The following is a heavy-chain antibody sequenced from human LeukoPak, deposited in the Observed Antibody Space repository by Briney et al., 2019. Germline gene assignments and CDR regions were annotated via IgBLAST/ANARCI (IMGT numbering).Heavy chain of an antibody. J-gene: IGHJ4*02. Sequence: GGSLRLSCAASGFTFSSYSMNWVRQAPGKGLEWVSYISSSSSTIYYADSVKGRFTISRDNAKNSLYLQMNSLRAEDTAVYYCARGAGSSGWSFDYWGQGTLVTVSS. CDR3: ARGAGSSGWSFDY. CDR1: GFTFSSYS. V-gene: IGHV3-48*04. CDR2: ISSSSSTI. D-gene: IGHD6-19*01.